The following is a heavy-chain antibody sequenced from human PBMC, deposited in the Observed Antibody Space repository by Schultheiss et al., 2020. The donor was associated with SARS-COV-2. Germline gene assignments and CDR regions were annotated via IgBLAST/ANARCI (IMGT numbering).Heavy chain of an antibody. CDR3: ARATMGGTYYFDF. V-gene: IGHV3-23*01. CDR2: ISSGGGST. D-gene: IGHD1-26*01. CDR1: GFTFSSPT. J-gene: IGHJ4*02. Sequence: GGSLRLSCAASGFTFSSPTMSWVRQAPGKGLEWVSAISSGGGSTYYADSVKGRFTISRDNSKNTLYLQMNSLRAEDTALYYCARATMGGTYYFDFWGQGTLVTVSS.